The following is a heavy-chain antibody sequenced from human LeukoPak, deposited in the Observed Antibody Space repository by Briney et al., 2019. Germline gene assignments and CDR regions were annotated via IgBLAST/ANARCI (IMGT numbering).Heavy chain of an antibody. Sequence: GGSLRLSCAASGFTFSSYEMNWVRQAPGKGLEWVSYISSSGSTIYYADSVKGRFTISRDNAKNSLYLQMNSLRAEDTAVYYCARDALKDMIVVVTGAFDIWGQGTMVTVSS. CDR1: GFTFSSYE. J-gene: IGHJ3*02. CDR3: ARDALKDMIVVVTGAFDI. D-gene: IGHD3-22*01. CDR2: ISSSGSTI. V-gene: IGHV3-48*03.